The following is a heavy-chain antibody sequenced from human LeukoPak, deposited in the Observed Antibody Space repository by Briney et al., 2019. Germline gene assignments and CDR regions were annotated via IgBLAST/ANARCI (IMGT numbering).Heavy chain of an antibody. Sequence: SETLSLTCAVYGGSFSGYYWSWIRQPPGKGLEWIGEINHSGSTNYNPSLKSRVTISVDTSKNQFSLRLSSVTAADTAVYYCARARLTVTGAFDIWGQGTMVTVSS. CDR3: ARARLTVTGAFDI. CDR2: INHSGST. J-gene: IGHJ3*02. D-gene: IGHD4-17*01. V-gene: IGHV4-34*01. CDR1: GGSFSGYY.